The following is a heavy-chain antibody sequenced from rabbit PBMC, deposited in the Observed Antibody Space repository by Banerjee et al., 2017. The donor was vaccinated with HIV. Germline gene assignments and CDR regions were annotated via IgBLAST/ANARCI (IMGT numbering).Heavy chain of an antibody. J-gene: IGHJ4*01. V-gene: IGHV1S45*01. CDR1: GFSFTNKYV. CDR2: INTSSGNT. Sequence: QEQLEESGGGLVKPEGSLTLTCTASGFSFTNKYVLCWVRQAPGKGLQWIACINTSSGNTVYANWAKGRFTISKTSSTTVTLRMTSLTAADTATYLCARGDSTYYDLWGPGTLVTDS. CDR3: ARGDSTYYDL. D-gene: IGHD8-1*01.